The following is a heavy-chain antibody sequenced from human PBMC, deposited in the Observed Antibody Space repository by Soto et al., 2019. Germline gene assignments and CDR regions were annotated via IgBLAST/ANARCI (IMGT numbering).Heavy chain of an antibody. Sequence: QVQLQESGPGLVKPSETLSLSCTVSGGSINSYYWSWIRQSPGKRLEWIGYVHHSWGSSYNPSLQSRVAISRDTSKSQFSLKVTSVTATDPAVYYCARQGFGPLHGLVDVWGQGTTVTVSS. J-gene: IGHJ6*02. CDR1: GGSINSYY. D-gene: IGHD3-10*01. CDR3: ARQGFGPLHGLVDV. CDR2: VHHSWGS. V-gene: IGHV4-59*08.